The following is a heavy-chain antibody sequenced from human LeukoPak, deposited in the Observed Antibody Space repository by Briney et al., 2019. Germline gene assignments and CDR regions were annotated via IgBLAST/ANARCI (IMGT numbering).Heavy chain of an antibody. D-gene: IGHD3-22*01. CDR3: ARGGGDYYDSSGYLLFQH. J-gene: IGHJ1*01. CDR2: IYYSGST. V-gene: IGHV4-59*01. CDR1: GGSISSYY. Sequence: ETLSLTCTVSGGSISSYYWSWIRQPPGKGLEWIGYIYYSGSTNYNPSLKSRVTISVDTSKNQFSLKLSSVTAADTAVYYCARGGGDYYDSSGYLLFQHWGQGTLVTVSS.